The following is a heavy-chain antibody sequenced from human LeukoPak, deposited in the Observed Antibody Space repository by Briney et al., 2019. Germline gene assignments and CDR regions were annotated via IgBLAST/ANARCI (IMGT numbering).Heavy chain of an antibody. Sequence: GGSLRLSCAASGFTFSRYAMSWVRQAPGKGLEWVSALTGDGGSTYYADAVKGRFTISRDDSKNTLYLQMNILRVEDTAVYYCAKDSLIGSSWYYAVYIWGQGTMVTVSS. CDR3: AKDSLIGSSWYYAVYI. D-gene: IGHD6-13*01. CDR1: GFTFSRYA. V-gene: IGHV3-23*01. CDR2: LTGDGGST. J-gene: IGHJ3*02.